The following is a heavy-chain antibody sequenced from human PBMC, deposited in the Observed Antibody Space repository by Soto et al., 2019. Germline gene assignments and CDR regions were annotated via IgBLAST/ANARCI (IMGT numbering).Heavy chain of an antibody. CDR2: IYYSGST. V-gene: IGHV4-59*01. Sequence: ETLSLTCTVSGGSISSYYWSWIRLPPGKGLERIGYIYYSGSTNYNPSHKARVPLSADTSKNQFSLKLSSVPAADTAVYYCARYDDSIGDYTYSSGMDAWGKGTTVTVSS. CDR3: ARYDDSIGDYTYSSGMDA. CDR1: GGSISSYY. J-gene: IGHJ6*04. D-gene: IGHD3-22*01.